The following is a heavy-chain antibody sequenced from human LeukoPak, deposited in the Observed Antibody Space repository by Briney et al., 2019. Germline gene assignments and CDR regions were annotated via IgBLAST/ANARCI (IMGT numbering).Heavy chain of an antibody. V-gene: IGHV4-59*08. CDR3: ARLPSY. CDR2: IYYSGST. J-gene: IGHJ4*02. Sequence: SETLSFTCTVSGGSISSYYWSWIRQPPGKGLEWIGYIYYSGSTNYNPSLKSRVTISVDTSKNQFSLKLSSVTAADTAVYYCARLPSYWGQGTLVTVSS. CDR1: GGSISSYY.